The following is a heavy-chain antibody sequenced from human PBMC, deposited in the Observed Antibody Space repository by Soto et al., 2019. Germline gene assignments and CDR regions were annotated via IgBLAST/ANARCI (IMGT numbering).Heavy chain of an antibody. CDR1: GFTFSSYG. J-gene: IGHJ6*02. D-gene: IGHD2-2*01. V-gene: IGHV3-30*18. CDR2: ISYGGSNK. Sequence: GGSLRLSCAASGFTFSSYGMHWVRQAPGKGLEWVAVISYGGSNKYYADSVKGRFTISRDNSKNTLYLQMNSLRAEDTAVYYCAKGPAIVLVPAAMNYYYGMDVWGQGTTVTVSS. CDR3: AKGPAIVLVPAAMNYYYGMDV.